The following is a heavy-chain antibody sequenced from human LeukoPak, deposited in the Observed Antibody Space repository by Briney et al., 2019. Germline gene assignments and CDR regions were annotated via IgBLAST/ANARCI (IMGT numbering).Heavy chain of an antibody. CDR2: NIPIFGTA. Sequence: SVKVSCKASGGTFSSYAISWVRQAPGQGLEWMGGNIPIFGTANYAQKFQGRVTITADESTSTAYMELSSLRSEDTAVYYCASVDTGARVYYYYGMDVWGQGTTVTVSS. CDR3: ASVDTGARVYYYYGMDV. D-gene: IGHD5-18*01. CDR1: GGTFSSYA. J-gene: IGHJ6*02. V-gene: IGHV1-69*13.